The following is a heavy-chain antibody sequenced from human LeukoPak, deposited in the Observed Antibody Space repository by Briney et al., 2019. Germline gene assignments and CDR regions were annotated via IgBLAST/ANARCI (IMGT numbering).Heavy chain of an antibody. J-gene: IGHJ6*02. Sequence: SETLSLTCTVSGGSISSYYWSWIRQPPGKGLEWIGYIYHSGSTNYNPSLKSRVTISVDTSKNQLSLKLSSVTAADTAVYYCARVRRYSGSENYYYYGMDVWGQGTTVTVSS. D-gene: IGHD5-12*01. CDR1: GGSISSYY. V-gene: IGHV4-59*12. CDR2: IYHSGST. CDR3: ARVRRYSGSENYYYYGMDV.